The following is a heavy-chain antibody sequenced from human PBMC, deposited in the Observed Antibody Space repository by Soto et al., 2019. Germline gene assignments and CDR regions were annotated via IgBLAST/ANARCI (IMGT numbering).Heavy chain of an antibody. CDR2: ISSSTSYV. V-gene: IGHV3-21*06. Sequence: PGGSLRLSCAASGFTFSRYGMKWLRQAPGKGLEWVASISSSTSYVYCADSVKGHFSTSRDNAKNILYLEMYALRTEDTAVYYCARDPSEGRVGNWFESWGQGTLVTVSS. D-gene: IGHD2-2*01. CDR1: GFTFSRYG. CDR3: ARDPSEGRVGNWFES. J-gene: IGHJ5*01.